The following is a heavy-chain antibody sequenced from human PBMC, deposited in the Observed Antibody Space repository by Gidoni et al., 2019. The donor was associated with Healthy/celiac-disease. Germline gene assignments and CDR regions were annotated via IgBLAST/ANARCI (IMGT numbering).Heavy chain of an antibody. CDR3: ARGSTSHFDN. J-gene: IGHJ4*02. V-gene: IGHV4-30-2*01. CDR2: IYHSGSI. Sequence: QLQLPESGSGLVKPSQTLSLTCPASGASISSGGYSWSWIRQPPGKGLEWIGYIYHSGSIYYNPSLKSRVTISVDRSKNQFSLKLSSVTAADTAVYYCARGSTSHFDNWGQGTLVTVSS. CDR1: GASISSGGYS.